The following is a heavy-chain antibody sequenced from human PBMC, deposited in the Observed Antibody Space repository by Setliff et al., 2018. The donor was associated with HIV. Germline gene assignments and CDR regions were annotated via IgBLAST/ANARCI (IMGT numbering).Heavy chain of an antibody. CDR2: IRSSGDT. CDR3: ARHGAYEAYYDYMDV. J-gene: IGHJ6*03. V-gene: IGHV4-39*01. Sequence: PSETLSLTCTVSGASISSHNYYWGWIRQSPGKGLEWIARIRSSGDTYYNPSLQSRVTISVDTSKNQFSLKLSSVTAADTAVYYCARHGAYEAYYDYMDVWGKGTTVTVSS. CDR1: GASISSHNYY. D-gene: IGHD5-12*01.